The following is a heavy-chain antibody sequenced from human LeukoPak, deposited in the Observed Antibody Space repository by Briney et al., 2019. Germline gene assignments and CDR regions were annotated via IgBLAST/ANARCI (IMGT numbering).Heavy chain of an antibody. CDR3: TGGINWSFEY. J-gene: IGHJ4*02. D-gene: IGHD1-20*01. V-gene: IGHV6-1*01. CDR2: TYYRSQWYN. Sequence: SQTLSLTCDFSGDSVSSNRVAWNWLRQSASRGLEWLGSTYYRSQWYNDYVVSVKSRITVNTETSTNQFSLAVWYVRAEYWAVYYSTGGINWSFEYWGQGTLVTVSS. CDR1: GDSVSSNRVA.